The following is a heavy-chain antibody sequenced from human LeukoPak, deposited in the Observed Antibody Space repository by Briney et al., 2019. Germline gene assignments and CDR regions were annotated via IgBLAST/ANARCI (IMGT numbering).Heavy chain of an antibody. J-gene: IGHJ4*02. CDR1: AYSISSGYY. CDR3: ARRRSGSFDY. CDR2: LSHSGST. D-gene: IGHD1-26*01. Sequence: PSETLSLTCTVSAYSISSGYYWGWIRQPPGKGLEWIGSLSHSGSTFYNPSLKSRVTISVDTSKNQFSLRLRSVTAADTAVYYCARRRSGSFDYWGQGTLVTVSS. V-gene: IGHV4-38-2*02.